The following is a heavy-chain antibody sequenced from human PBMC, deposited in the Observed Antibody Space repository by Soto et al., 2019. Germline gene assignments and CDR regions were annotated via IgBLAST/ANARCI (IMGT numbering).Heavy chain of an antibody. Sequence: GGSLRLSCAASGFTFSSYSMNWVRQAPGKGLEWVSSISSSSSYIYYADSVKGRFNISRDNAKNSLYLQMNSLRAEDTAVYYCARDLSSGSFPQHYYMDVWGKGTTVTVSS. D-gene: IGHD3-10*01. CDR2: ISSSSSYI. J-gene: IGHJ6*03. CDR3: ARDLSSGSFPQHYYMDV. CDR1: GFTFSSYS. V-gene: IGHV3-21*01.